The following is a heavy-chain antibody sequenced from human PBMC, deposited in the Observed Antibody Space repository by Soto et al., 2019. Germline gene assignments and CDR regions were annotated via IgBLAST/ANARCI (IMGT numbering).Heavy chain of an antibody. CDR2: ISGSGDTT. CDR3: AKVKTWTYLDY. J-gene: IGHJ4*02. D-gene: IGHD5-12*01. V-gene: IGHV3-23*01. Sequence: PGGSLRLSCAASGFTFSNYAMTWVRQAPGRGLEWVSAISGSGDTTYYADSVKGRFTISRDNSKNTLYLQMNSLRAGDTAVHYCAKVKTWTYLDYWGQGTLVTVSS. CDR1: GFTFSNYA.